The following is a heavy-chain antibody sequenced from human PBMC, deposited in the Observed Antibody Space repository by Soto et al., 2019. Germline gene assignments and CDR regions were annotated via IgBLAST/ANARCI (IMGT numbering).Heavy chain of an antibody. CDR3: ARALVGATTSYYYYMDV. Sequence: SETLSLTCAVYGGSFSGYYWSWIRQPPGKGLEWIGEINHSGSTNYNPPLKSRVTISVDTSKNQFSLKLSSVTAADTAVYYCARALVGATTSYYYYMDVWGKGTTVTVSS. V-gene: IGHV4-34*01. D-gene: IGHD1-26*01. J-gene: IGHJ6*03. CDR1: GGSFSGYY. CDR2: INHSGST.